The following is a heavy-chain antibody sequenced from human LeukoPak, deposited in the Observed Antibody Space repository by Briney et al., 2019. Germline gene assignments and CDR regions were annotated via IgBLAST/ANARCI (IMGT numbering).Heavy chain of an antibody. D-gene: IGHD4-23*01. CDR2: IWNDGSQK. CDR1: GIDFRASG. CDR3: ARYYGGNRNDL. Sequence: PGGSLRLSCAASGIDFRASGMHWVRQAPGKGLEWLAVIWNDGSQKYHADSVKGRFTISRDDSKNTLYLQMNNLRADDTAMYFCARYYGGNRNDLWGQGTLLTVSS. J-gene: IGHJ5*02. V-gene: IGHV3-33*01.